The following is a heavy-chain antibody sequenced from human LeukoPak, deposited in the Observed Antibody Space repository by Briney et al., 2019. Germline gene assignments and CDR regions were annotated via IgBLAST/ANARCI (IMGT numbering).Heavy chain of an antibody. Sequence: GGSLRLSCAASGFTFSSFAMSWVRQAPGKGLEWVSAMSGSDGRTYYADSVKGRFTISRDNSKNTLYLQMNSLRAEDTAVYYCAKGYYGSGGYPTLDNWGQGTLVTVSS. D-gene: IGHD3-10*01. J-gene: IGHJ4*02. CDR3: AKGYYGSGGYPTLDN. CDR1: GFTFSSFA. V-gene: IGHV3-23*01. CDR2: MSGSDGRT.